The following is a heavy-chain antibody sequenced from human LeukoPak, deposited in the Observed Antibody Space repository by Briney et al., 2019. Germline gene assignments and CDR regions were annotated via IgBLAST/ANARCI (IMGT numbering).Heavy chain of an antibody. CDR1: GYTFTGYY. CDR2: INPNSGGT. V-gene: IGHV1-2*02. J-gene: IGHJ6*03. CDR3: FVTSITARPVYYMDV. D-gene: IGHD6-6*01. Sequence: RASVKVSCKASGYTFTGYYLHWVRQAPGQGLEWMGWINPNSGGTNYAQKFQGRVTMTRDTSISTAYMELSRLRSDDTAVYYCFVTSITARPVYYMDVWGKGTTVTVSS.